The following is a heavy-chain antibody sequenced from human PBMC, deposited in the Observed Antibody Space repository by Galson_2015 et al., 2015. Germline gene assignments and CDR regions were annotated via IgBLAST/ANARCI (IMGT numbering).Heavy chain of an antibody. CDR1: GYTFTSYY. V-gene: IGHV1-46*01. CDR3: ARQGSSPVVAATTSFDY. J-gene: IGHJ4*02. Sequence: VKVSCKASGYTFTSYYMHWVRQAPGQGLEWMGIINPSGGSTSYAQKFQGRVTMTRDTSTSTVYMELSSLRSEDTAVYYCARQGSSPVVAATTSFDYWGQGTLVTVSS. CDR2: INPSGGST. D-gene: IGHD2-15*01.